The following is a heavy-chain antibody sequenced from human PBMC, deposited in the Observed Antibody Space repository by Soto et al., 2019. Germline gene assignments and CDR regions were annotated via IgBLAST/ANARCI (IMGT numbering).Heavy chain of an antibody. V-gene: IGHV1-18*01. Sequence: QVQLVQSGAEVKKPGASVKVSCKASSYTFTSFGIIWVRQAPGQGLEWMGWISAYNGNTNYAQRVQGRVTMSTDTSTRTAYMELRSLRSDDTAVYYCARGGHDSSADALDFWGQGTMVTVSS. D-gene: IGHD3-22*01. CDR1: SYTFTSFG. CDR3: ARGGHDSSADALDF. CDR2: ISAYNGNT. J-gene: IGHJ3*01.